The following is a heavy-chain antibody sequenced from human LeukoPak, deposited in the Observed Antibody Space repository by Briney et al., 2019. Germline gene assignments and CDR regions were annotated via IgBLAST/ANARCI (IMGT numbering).Heavy chain of an antibody. CDR2: INSDGSRT. D-gene: IGHD6-6*01. V-gene: IGHV3-74*01. CDR3: ARDGAGSSLYMDV. Sequence: PGGSLRLSCAASGFTFSSYWMHWVRQAPGKGLVWVSRINSDGSRTSYADSVKGRFTISRDNAKNTLYLQMNSLRAEDTAVYYCARDGAGSSLYMDVWGKGTTVIVSS. CDR1: GFTFSSYW. J-gene: IGHJ6*03.